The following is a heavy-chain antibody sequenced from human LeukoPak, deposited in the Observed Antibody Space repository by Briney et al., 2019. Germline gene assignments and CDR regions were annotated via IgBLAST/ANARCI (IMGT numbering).Heavy chain of an antibody. CDR2: ISYDGSNK. CDR1: GFTFSSYA. Sequence: PGGSLRLSCAASGFTFSSYAMHWVRQAPGKGLEWVAVISYDGSNKYYADSVKGRFTISRDNSKNTLYLQMNSLRAEDTAVYYCAREGLYCSGGSCPNNYFDYWGQGTLVTVSS. J-gene: IGHJ4*02. V-gene: IGHV3-30-3*01. CDR3: AREGLYCSGGSCPNNYFDY. D-gene: IGHD2-15*01.